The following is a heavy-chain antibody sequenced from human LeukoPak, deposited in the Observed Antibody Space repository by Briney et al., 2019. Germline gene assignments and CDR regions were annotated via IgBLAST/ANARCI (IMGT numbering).Heavy chain of an antibody. D-gene: IGHD6-19*01. CDR2: ISGSGGST. Sequence: GGSLRLSCAASGFTFSSYGMSWVRQAPGKGLEWVSAISGSGGSTYYADSVKGRFTISRDNSKNTLYLQMNSLRAEDKAVYYCAREVGGYSSGWYLGNWGQGTLVTVSS. CDR3: AREVGGYSSGWYLGN. V-gene: IGHV3-23*01. J-gene: IGHJ4*02. CDR1: GFTFSSYG.